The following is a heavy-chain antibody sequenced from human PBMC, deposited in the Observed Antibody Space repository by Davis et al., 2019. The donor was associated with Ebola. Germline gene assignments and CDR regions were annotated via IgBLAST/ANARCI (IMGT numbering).Heavy chain of an antibody. CDR1: GFTFGDYA. CDR3: TRSPSSSSPLGAFDI. V-gene: IGHV3-49*03. Sequence: GGSLRLSCTASGFTFGDYAMSWFRQAPGKGLEWVGFIRSKAYGGTTEYAASVEGRFTISRDDSKSIAYLQMNSLKTEDTAVYYCTRSPSSSSPLGAFDIWGQGTMVTVSS. CDR2: IRSKAYGGTT. D-gene: IGHD6-6*01. J-gene: IGHJ3*02.